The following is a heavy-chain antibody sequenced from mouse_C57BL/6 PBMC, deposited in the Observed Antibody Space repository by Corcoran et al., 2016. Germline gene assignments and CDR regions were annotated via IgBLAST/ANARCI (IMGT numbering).Heavy chain of an antibody. V-gene: IGHV3-6*01. D-gene: IGHD2-3*01. J-gene: IGHJ4*01. Sequence: DVQLQESGPGLVKPSQSLSLTCSVTGYSITSGYYWNWIRQFPGNKLEWMGYISYDGSNNYNPSLKNRISITRDTSKNQFFLKLNSVTTEDTATYYCAREGWLLIFYAMDYWGQGTSVTVSS. CDR2: ISYDGSN. CDR1: GYSITSGYY. CDR3: AREGWLLIFYAMDY.